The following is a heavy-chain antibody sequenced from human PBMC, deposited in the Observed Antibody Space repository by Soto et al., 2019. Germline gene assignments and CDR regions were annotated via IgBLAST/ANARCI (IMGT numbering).Heavy chain of an antibody. D-gene: IGHD3-10*01. V-gene: IGHV1-69*13. Sequence: SVKVSCKASGGTFSSYRFNWVRQARGQGREWLGGIVPIYRTADYAQKFKGRVTITADESTRTVYMELSSLRSEDTAVYYCAREEYYYGSGSFYRFGPWGHRTLVTVSS. CDR3: AREEYYYGSGSFYRFGP. CDR1: GGTFSSYR. J-gene: IGHJ5*02. CDR2: IVPIYRTA.